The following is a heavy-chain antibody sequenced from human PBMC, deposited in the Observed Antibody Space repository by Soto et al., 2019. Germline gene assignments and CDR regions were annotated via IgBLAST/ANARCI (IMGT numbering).Heavy chain of an antibody. CDR1: GFTFSSYA. CDR3: ARGGIAAAGTIFDY. Sequence: GSLRLSCAASGFTFSSYAMHWVRQAPGKGLEWVAVISYDGSNKYYADSVKGRFTISRDNSKNTLYLQMNSLRAEDTAVYYCARGGIAAAGTIFDYWGQGTLVTVSS. J-gene: IGHJ4*02. V-gene: IGHV3-30-3*01. CDR2: ISYDGSNK. D-gene: IGHD6-13*01.